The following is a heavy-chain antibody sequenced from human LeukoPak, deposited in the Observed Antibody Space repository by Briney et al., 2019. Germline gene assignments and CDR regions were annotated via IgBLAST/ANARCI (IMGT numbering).Heavy chain of an antibody. Sequence: GGSLRLSCAASGFTFSSYGMDWVRQAPGKGLEWVSYIRYDGSKEYYADSAKGRFTISRDNSKSTLYVQMNSLRAEDTAVYYCARCVNGVCRAFDYWGQGTLVTVSS. CDR2: IRYDGSKE. J-gene: IGHJ4*02. V-gene: IGHV3-30*02. CDR1: GFTFSSYG. CDR3: ARCVNGVCRAFDY. D-gene: IGHD2-8*01.